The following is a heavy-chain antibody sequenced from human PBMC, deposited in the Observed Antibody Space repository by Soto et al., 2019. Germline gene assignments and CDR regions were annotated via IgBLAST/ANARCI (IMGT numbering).Heavy chain of an antibody. CDR2: ISSSGSTI. V-gene: IGHV3-11*01. J-gene: IGHJ4*02. D-gene: IGHD2-2*01. Sequence: GGSLRLSCAASGFTFSDYYMSWIRQAPGKGLEWVSYISSSGSTIYYADSVKGRFTISRDNAKNSLYLQMNSLRAEDTAVYYCARGIYCSSTSCLPFDYWGQGTLVTVSS. CDR1: GFTFSDYY. CDR3: ARGIYCSSTSCLPFDY.